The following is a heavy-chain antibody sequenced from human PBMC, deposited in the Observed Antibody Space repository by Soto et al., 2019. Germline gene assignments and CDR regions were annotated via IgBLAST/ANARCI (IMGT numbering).Heavy chain of an antibody. Sequence: ASVKVSCKASGYTFTSYFITWVRQAPGQGLERMERVSAYNGNANYAQTLYGRVTMTTDTSTSTAYMALRSLRFDDTAVYYCARQNYYSGMDVWGQVTTITVSS. V-gene: IGHV1-18*01. CDR3: ARQNYYSGMDV. CDR2: VSAYNGNA. CDR1: GYTFTSYF. J-gene: IGHJ6*02.